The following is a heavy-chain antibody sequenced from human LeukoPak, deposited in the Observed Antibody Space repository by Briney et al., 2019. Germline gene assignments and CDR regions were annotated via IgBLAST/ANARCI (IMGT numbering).Heavy chain of an antibody. D-gene: IGHD5-12*01. V-gene: IGHV1-18*01. Sequence: GASVKVSCKASGYTFTSYGISWVRQAPGQGLEWMGWISAYNGNTNYAQKLQGRATMTTDTSTSTAYMELRSLRSDDTAVYYCARDCGREARGYSGYDGGGYFDYWGQGTLVTVSS. CDR2: ISAYNGNT. CDR3: ARDCGREARGYSGYDGGGYFDY. J-gene: IGHJ4*02. CDR1: GYTFTSYG.